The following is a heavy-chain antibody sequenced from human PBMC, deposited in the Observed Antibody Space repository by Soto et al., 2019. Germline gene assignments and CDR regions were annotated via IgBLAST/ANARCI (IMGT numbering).Heavy chain of an antibody. J-gene: IGHJ3*01. D-gene: IGHD2-2*01. CDR3: AIAPVMIVSPAGAFDC. V-gene: IGHV3-23*01. CDR1: GFTFSSYA. CDR2: ISGSGGST. Sequence: LGGSLRLSCAASGFTFSSYAMSWVRQAPGKGLEWVSAISGSGGSTYYADSVKGRFTISRDNSKNTLYLQMNSLRAEDTAVYYCAIAPVMIVSPAGAFDCWGQGSMVTVSS.